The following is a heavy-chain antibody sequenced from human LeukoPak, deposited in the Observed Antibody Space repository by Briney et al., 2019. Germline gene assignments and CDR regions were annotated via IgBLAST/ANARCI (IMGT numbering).Heavy chain of an antibody. CDR3: TRDDDILTGGYSMDV. Sequence: PGGSLRLSCSSSGFTFGDYAMSWFRQAPGKGLEWVGFIRSKAYDGTTEYAASVKGRFTISRDDSKSIAYLQMNSLKTEDTAVYYCTRDDDILTGGYSMDVWGQGTTVTVSS. D-gene: IGHD3-9*01. V-gene: IGHV3-49*03. CDR1: GFTFGDYA. J-gene: IGHJ6*02. CDR2: IRSKAYDGTT.